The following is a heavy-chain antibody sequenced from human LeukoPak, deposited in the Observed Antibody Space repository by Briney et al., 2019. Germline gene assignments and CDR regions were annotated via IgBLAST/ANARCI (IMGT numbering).Heavy chain of an antibody. CDR2: INPNSGGT. D-gene: IGHD6-13*01. Sequence: ASVKVSCKASGYTFTGYYMHWVRQAPGQGLEWMGWINPNSGGTNYAQKFQGRVTMTRDTSISTAYMELSRLRSDDTAVYYCARGTYSSSWRGVYYYYYMDVWGKGTTVTISS. CDR1: GYTFTGYY. CDR3: ARGTYSSSWRGVYYYYYMDV. V-gene: IGHV1-2*02. J-gene: IGHJ6*03.